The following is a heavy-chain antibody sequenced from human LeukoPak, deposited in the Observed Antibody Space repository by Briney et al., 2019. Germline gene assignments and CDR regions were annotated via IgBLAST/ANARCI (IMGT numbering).Heavy chain of an antibody. Sequence: GGSLPQTLASSVFTVSRKLCSELGQAPGKGLDWVSVIYSGGSTYYADSVKGRFTISRDNSKNTLYLQMNIMRAKDTAVYYCARPLHGYSSVWYYLDYWGQGTLVTVSS. CDR2: IYSGGST. CDR1: VFTVSRKL. D-gene: IGHD6-19*01. J-gene: IGHJ4*02. V-gene: IGHV3-53*01. CDR3: ARPLHGYSSVWYYLDY.